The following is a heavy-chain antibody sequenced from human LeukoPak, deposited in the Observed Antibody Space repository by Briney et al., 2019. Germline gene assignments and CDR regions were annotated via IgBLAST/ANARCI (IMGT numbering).Heavy chain of an antibody. V-gene: IGHV3-23*01. CDR3: ARALWSYDRGLEN. CDR1: GFTLSSYA. D-gene: IGHD1-26*01. CDR2: IGGSSGST. Sequence: GGSLRLSCAASGFTLSSYAMIWVRQGPGKGLEWVSTIGGSSGSTFYADCVKGRFTISRDNAKNTLSLQMNSLRAEDTAVYYCARALWSYDRGLENWGQGTLITVSS. J-gene: IGHJ4*02.